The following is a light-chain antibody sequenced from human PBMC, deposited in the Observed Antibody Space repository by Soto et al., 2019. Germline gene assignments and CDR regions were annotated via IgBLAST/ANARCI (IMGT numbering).Light chain of an antibody. CDR2: AAS. CDR1: QGISSY. Sequence: DIQLTQSPSFLSASVGDRVTITCRASQGISSYLAWHQQKPGKAPKLLTYAASTLQSGVPSRFSGSGSGTEFTLTISSLQPEDFATYYCQQLNSYPRTFGQGTKVEIK. CDR3: QQLNSYPRT. V-gene: IGKV1-9*01. J-gene: IGKJ1*01.